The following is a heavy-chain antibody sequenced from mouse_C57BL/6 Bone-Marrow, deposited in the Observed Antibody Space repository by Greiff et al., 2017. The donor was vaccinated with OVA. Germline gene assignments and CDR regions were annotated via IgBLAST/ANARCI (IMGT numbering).Heavy chain of an antibody. CDR2: INPNNGGT. V-gene: IGHV1-22*01. Sequence: EVQLQQSGPELVKPGASVKMSCKASGYTFTDYNMHWVKQSHGKSLEWIGYINPNNGGTSYNQKFKGKATLTVNKSSSTAYMALRSLTSEDSAVYYCARAFYGRRYAMDYWGQGTSVTVSS. CDR3: ARAFYGRRYAMDY. J-gene: IGHJ4*01. D-gene: IGHD1-1*01. CDR1: GYTFTDYN.